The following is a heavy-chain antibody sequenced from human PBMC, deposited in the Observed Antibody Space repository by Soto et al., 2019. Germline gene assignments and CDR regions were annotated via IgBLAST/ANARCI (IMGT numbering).Heavy chain of an antibody. J-gene: IGHJ6*02. CDR2: IHSGGSRI. CDR3: ARDGSTVTTNYHYAMDV. V-gene: IGHV3-48*03. Sequence: GGSLRLSCAASGFTFSTYHMNWVRQAPGKGLEWVSYIHSGGSRIYYADSVKGRFTISRDNAKNSLYLQMHSLRAEDTAVYYCARDGSTVTTNYHYAMDVWGQGTTVTVSS. CDR1: GFTFSTYH. D-gene: IGHD4-17*01.